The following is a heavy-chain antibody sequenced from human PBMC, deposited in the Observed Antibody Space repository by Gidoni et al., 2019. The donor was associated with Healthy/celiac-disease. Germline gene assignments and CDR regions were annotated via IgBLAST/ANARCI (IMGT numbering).Heavy chain of an antibody. CDR3: ARSRRWAVTTGYYYYYMDV. V-gene: IGHV4-61*02. D-gene: IGHD4-4*01. J-gene: IGHJ6*03. CDR1: GGSISSGRYY. Sequence: QVQLQESGPGLVKPSQTLSLTCTVSGGSISSGRYYWSWIRQPAGKGLEWIGRIYTSGSTNYNPSLKSRVTISVDTSKNQFSLKLSSVTAADTAVYYCARSRRWAVTTGYYYYYMDVWGKGTTVTVSS. CDR2: IYTSGST.